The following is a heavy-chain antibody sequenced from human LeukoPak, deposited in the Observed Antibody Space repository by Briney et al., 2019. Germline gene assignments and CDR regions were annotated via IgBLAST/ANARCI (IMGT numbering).Heavy chain of an antibody. CDR2: ITGSGDST. CDR3: ARGWQQLIPDY. CDR1: GFTFSNYD. D-gene: IGHD3-16*01. V-gene: IGHV3-23*01. J-gene: IGHJ4*02. Sequence: GSLRLSCAVSGFTFSNYDMTWVRQAPGKGLEWVAVITGSGDSTSYADSVKGRFTISRDNSKNTLYLQLNSLRAEDTAVYFCARGWQQLIPDYWGQGTLVTVSS.